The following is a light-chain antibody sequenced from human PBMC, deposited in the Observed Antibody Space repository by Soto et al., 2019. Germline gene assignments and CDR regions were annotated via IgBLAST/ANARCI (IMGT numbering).Light chain of an antibody. J-gene: IGKJ2*03. CDR2: KVS. Sequence: VVLTQSPLSLPVTLGQPASISCRSSQSLVYRDGNTYLNWFQQRQGQSPRRLIYKVSDRDSRVPDRFSRSGSGTDFTLKISRLEAEDVGVYYCMQGTHWPPYSFCQGTKMEIK. CDR3: MQGTHWPPYS. CDR1: QSLVYRDGNTY. V-gene: IGKV2-30*01.